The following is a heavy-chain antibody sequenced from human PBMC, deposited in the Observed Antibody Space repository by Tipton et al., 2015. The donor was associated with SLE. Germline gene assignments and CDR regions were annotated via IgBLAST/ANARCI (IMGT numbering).Heavy chain of an antibody. D-gene: IGHD2-8*01. CDR1: GGSISSGGYY. CDR3: ARGLNSVVQLDY. Sequence: LRLSCTVSGGSISSGGYYWSCLRQRHVKGLEWIGYNYYSGSTYYNPSFKSRVSISVDPSKNQFSLKLSSVTAADTAVYYCARGLNSVVQLDYWGQGTLVPVS. J-gene: IGHJ4*02. V-gene: IGHV4-31*02. CDR2: NYYSGST.